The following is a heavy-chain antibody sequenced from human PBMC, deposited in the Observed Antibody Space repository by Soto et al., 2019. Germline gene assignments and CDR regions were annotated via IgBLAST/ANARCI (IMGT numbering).Heavy chain of an antibody. CDR3: ATEDILTGDTYDAFDI. Sequence: ASVKVSCKASGYTFSSYDINWVRQAPGQGLEWIGIINPNGGSTSYAQNFQGRVTMTSDTSTSTVYMELSSLRSEDTAVYYCATEDILTGDTYDAFDIWGQGTMVTVSS. J-gene: IGHJ3*02. V-gene: IGHV1-46*01. D-gene: IGHD3-9*01. CDR1: GYTFSSYD. CDR2: INPNGGST.